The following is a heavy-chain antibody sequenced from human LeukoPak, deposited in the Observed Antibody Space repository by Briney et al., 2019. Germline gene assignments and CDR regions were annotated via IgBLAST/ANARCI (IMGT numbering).Heavy chain of an antibody. Sequence: PSETLSLTCTVSGGSISSGDYYWSWLRQPPGKGLEWIGYIYYSGSTYYNPSLKSRVTISVDTSKNQFSLKLSSVTAADTAVYYCARTEPGNYYGSGSFDYWGQGTLVTVSS. CDR1: GGSISSGDYY. D-gene: IGHD3-10*01. CDR2: IYYSGST. J-gene: IGHJ4*02. CDR3: ARTEPGNYYGSGSFDY. V-gene: IGHV4-30-4*01.